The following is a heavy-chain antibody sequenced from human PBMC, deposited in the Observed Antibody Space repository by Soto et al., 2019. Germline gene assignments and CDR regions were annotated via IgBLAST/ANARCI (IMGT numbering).Heavy chain of an antibody. V-gene: IGHV3-23*01. Sequence: GGSLRLSCAASGFTFSNHDMTWVRQAPGKGLEWVSTVSSNGATTYYVDSVKGRFTISRDNSKNTLHLQMNSLRAEDTAVYYCARDDVTGTPFTDYWGQGTLVTV. CDR3: ARDDVTGTPFTDY. D-gene: IGHD1-20*01. J-gene: IGHJ4*02. CDR2: VSSNGATT. CDR1: GFTFSNHD.